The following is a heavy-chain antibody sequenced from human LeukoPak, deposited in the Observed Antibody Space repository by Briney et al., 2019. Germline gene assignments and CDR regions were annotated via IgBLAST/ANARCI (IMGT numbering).Heavy chain of an antibody. CDR2: INPNSGGT. D-gene: IGHD2-2*01. V-gene: IGHV1-2*02. CDR1: GGTFSSYA. Sequence: EASVKVSCKASGGTFSSYAISWVRQAPGQGLEWMGWINPNSGGTNYAQKFQGRVTMTRDTSISTAYMELSRLRSDDTAVYYCASSRVPYYYYMDVWGKGTTVTISS. CDR3: ASSRVPYYYYMDV. J-gene: IGHJ6*03.